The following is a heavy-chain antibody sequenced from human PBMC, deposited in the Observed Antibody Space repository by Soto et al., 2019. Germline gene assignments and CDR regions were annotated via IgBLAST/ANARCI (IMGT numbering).Heavy chain of an antibody. CDR3: ARESSSTVPTGGGGSAKDY. CDR2: ISYDGTNR. J-gene: IGHJ4*02. CDR1: GLTFSNYA. V-gene: IGHV3-30-3*01. D-gene: IGHD4-17*01. Sequence: QVHLVESGGGVVQPGRSLRLSCVASGLTFSNYAMHWVRQAPGKGLEWVAFISYDGTNRCYPDSVKGRFTISRDNSKNTLYLQMNSLKSEDTAVYYCARESSSTVPTGGGGSAKDYGGQGSLVTFSS.